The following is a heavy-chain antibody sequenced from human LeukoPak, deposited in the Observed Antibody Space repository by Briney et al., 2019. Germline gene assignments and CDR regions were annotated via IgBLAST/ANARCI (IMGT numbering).Heavy chain of an antibody. V-gene: IGHV3-23*01. CDR2: ISGSGGST. CDR3: AKEGHVLLWFGELSG. Sequence: PGGSLRLSCAASGFTFSSYGMSWVRQAPGKGLEWVSAISGSGGSTYYADSVKGRFTISRDNSKNTLYLQMNSLRAEDTAVYYCAKEGHVLLWFGELSGWGQGTLVTVSS. D-gene: IGHD3-10*01. J-gene: IGHJ4*02. CDR1: GFTFSSYG.